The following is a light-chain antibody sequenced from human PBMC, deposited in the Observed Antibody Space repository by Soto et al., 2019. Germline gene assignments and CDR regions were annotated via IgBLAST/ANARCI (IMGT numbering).Light chain of an antibody. CDR1: QSVSNW. CDR3: QHYNGYRWT. V-gene: IGKV1-5*03. CDR2: KAS. Sequence: DIQMTQSPSTLSSSVGDRVTITCRASQSVSNWLAWYQQKPGKAPKILIYKASSLESGVPSRFSGSGSGTEFTLTISSLRPDDFATYYCQHYNGYRWTFGQGTK. J-gene: IGKJ1*01.